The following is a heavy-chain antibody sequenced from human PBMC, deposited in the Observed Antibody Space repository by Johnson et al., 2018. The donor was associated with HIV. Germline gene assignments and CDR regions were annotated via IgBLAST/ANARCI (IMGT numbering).Heavy chain of an antibody. Sequence: QVQLMESGGGVVQPGRFLRLSCAASGFTFSTYAMHWVRQAPGKGLEWVAVISYDGSNKYYADSVKGRFTISRDNSKNTLYLQMNSLRPEDTAVYYCARDGSTSCSDCFDAFDIWGQGTMVAVS. D-gene: IGHD2-2*01. V-gene: IGHV3-30-3*01. CDR2: ISYDGSNK. CDR1: GFTFSTYA. J-gene: IGHJ3*02. CDR3: ARDGSTSCSDCFDAFDI.